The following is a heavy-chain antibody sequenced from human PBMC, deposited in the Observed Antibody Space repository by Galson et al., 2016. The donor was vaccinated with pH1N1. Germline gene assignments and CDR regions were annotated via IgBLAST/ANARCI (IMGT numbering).Heavy chain of an antibody. J-gene: IGHJ3*02. V-gene: IGHV3-21*01. CDR1: GFTFISYT. CDR2: ISSNSFHM. Sequence: SLRLSCAASGFTFISYTMNWVRQAPGKGLEWVSSISSNSFHMYYADSVKGRFTISRDNAKKTLYLQMNNLRVEDTAVYYCARDRGRPRQYAFDMWGQGTVVTVSS. D-gene: IGHD2-15*01. CDR3: ARDRGRPRQYAFDM.